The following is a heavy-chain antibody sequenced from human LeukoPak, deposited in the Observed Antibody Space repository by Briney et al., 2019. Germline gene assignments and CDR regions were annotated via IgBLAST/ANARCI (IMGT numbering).Heavy chain of an antibody. V-gene: IGHV1-18*01. Sequence: ASVRVSCKASGYTFTSYGISWVRQAPGQGLEWMGWISAYNGNTNYAQKLQGRVTMTTDTSTSTAYMELRSLRSDGTAVYYCARDPPTYYYDSSGYPDYYYYGMDVWGQGTTVTVSS. J-gene: IGHJ6*02. CDR2: ISAYNGNT. D-gene: IGHD3-22*01. CDR1: GYTFTSYG. CDR3: ARDPPTYYYDSSGYPDYYYYGMDV.